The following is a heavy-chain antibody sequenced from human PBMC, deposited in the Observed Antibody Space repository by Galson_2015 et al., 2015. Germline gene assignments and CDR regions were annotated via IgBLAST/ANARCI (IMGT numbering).Heavy chain of an antibody. V-gene: IGHV4-34*01. J-gene: IGHJ2*01. CDR1: GGSFSGYY. Sequence: SETLSLTCAVYGGSFSGYYWNWIRQPPGKGLEWIGEINHSGSTNYNPSLKSRVTISVDTSKNQFSLKLSSVTAADTAVYYCARRSGYCSKPYTSSWCNGWYFDLWGRGTLVTVSS. CDR2: INHSGST. D-gene: IGHD6-13*01. CDR3: ARRSGYCSKPYTSSWCNGWYFDL.